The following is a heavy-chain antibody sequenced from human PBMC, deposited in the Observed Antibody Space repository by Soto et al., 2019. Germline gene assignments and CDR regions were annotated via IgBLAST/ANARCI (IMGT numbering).Heavy chain of an antibody. D-gene: IGHD7-27*01. Sequence: GGSLRLSCAASGFIFSSFGMHWVRQAPGKGLEWVAHIWYDGSNTYYADSVKGRFTISRDNSRNTLYLQMNSLRAEDTAVYHCVRDLLGSGGHFDYWGQGTPVTVSS. CDR1: GFIFSSFG. CDR2: IWYDGSNT. V-gene: IGHV3-33*01. CDR3: VRDLLGSGGHFDY. J-gene: IGHJ4*02.